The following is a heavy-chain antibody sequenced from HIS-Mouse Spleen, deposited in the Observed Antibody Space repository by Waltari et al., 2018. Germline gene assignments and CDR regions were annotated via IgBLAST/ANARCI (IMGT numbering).Heavy chain of an antibody. D-gene: IGHD6-19*01. V-gene: IGHV3-30*18. CDR2: ISYDGSNK. J-gene: IGHJ4*02. Sequence: QVQLVESWGGEVQHGRSLRLCCAASGFTFSSYGMSWVRQAPGKGLEWVAVISYDGSNKYYADSVKGRFTISRDNSKNTLYLQMNSLRAEDTAVYYCAKASSGWLDYWGQGTLVTVSS. CDR1: GFTFSSYG. CDR3: AKASSGWLDY.